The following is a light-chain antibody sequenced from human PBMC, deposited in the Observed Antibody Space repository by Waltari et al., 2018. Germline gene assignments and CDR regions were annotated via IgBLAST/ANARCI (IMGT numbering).Light chain of an antibody. CDR1: QGLVHTDGRPY. CDR2: QVS. CDR3: MQAKFWPWT. J-gene: IGKJ1*01. Sequence: VMTQSPLTLPVTLGQPASISCRSAQGLVHTDGRPYVSWYQQRPGQSPMRLIYQVSKRDSGVPDRFRGSGSGTDFTLEISRVEADDVGFYYCMQAKFWPWTFGQGTEVEIK. V-gene: IGKV2-30*02.